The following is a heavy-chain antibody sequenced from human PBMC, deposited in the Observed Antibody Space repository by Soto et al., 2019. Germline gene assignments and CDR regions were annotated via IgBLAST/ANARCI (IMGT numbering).Heavy chain of an antibody. Sequence: ESGGGVVQPGRSLRLSCAASGFTFSSYGMHWVRQAPGKGLEWVAVISYDGSNKYYADSVKGRFTISRDNSKNTLYLQMNSLRAEDTAVYYCAKDQGCSGGSCYDYGMDVWGQGTTVTVSS. CDR2: ISYDGSNK. J-gene: IGHJ6*02. V-gene: IGHV3-30*18. CDR1: GFTFSSYG. D-gene: IGHD2-15*01. CDR3: AKDQGCSGGSCYDYGMDV.